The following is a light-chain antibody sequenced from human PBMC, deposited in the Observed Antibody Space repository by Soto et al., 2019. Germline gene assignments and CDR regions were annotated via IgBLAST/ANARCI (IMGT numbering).Light chain of an antibody. CDR3: QQRSNWPLT. J-gene: IGKJ4*01. CDR1: QSISRS. CDR2: DAS. Sequence: EIVLTQSPGTLSVSPGERATLSCRASQSISRSLAWYQQKPGQAPRLLIYDASNRATGIPARFSGSGSGTDFTLTISSLEPEDFAVYYCQQRSNWPLTFGGGTKVDIK. V-gene: IGKV3-11*01.